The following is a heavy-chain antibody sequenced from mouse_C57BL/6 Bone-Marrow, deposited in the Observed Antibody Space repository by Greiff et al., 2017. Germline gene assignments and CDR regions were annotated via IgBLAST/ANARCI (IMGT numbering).Heavy chain of an antibody. J-gene: IGHJ1*03. CDR1: GYSITSGYD. CDR3: AMYYYGSSYGRYFDV. V-gene: IGHV3-1*01. Sequence: EVKLMESGPGMVKPSQSLSLTCTVTGYSITSGYDWHWIRHFPGNKLEWMGYISYSGSTNYNPSLKSRISITHDTSKTHFFLKLNSVTTEDTATYYCAMYYYGSSYGRYFDVWGTGTTVTVSS. CDR2: ISYSGST. D-gene: IGHD1-1*01.